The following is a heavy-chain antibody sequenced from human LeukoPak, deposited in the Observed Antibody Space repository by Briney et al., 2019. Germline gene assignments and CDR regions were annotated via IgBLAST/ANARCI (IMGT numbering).Heavy chain of an antibody. CDR2: IYTSGST. Sequence: PSETLSLTCTVSGGSISSYHWSWIRQPAGKGLEWIGRIYTSGSTNYNPSLKSRVTMSLDTSKNQFSLNLSSVTAADTAVYYCARDIFSSRLYDGSGHYYAYAFDIWGRGTMVTVSA. V-gene: IGHV4-4*07. CDR3: ARDIFSSRLYDGSGHYYAYAFDI. J-gene: IGHJ3*02. D-gene: IGHD3-22*01. CDR1: GGSISSYH.